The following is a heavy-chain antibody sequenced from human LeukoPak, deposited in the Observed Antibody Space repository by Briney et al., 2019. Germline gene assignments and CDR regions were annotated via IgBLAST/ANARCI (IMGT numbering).Heavy chain of an antibody. CDR1: GYSVSSGYY. Sequence: PSETLSLTCTVSGYSVSSGYYWGWIRQPPGKGLEWIGSIYHSGSTYYNPSLKSRVTISVDTSKNQFSLKLSSVTAADTAVYYCARPLVGYHAFDIWGQGTMVTVSS. CDR3: ARPLVGYHAFDI. CDR2: IYHSGST. J-gene: IGHJ3*02. V-gene: IGHV4-38-2*02. D-gene: IGHD2-2*01.